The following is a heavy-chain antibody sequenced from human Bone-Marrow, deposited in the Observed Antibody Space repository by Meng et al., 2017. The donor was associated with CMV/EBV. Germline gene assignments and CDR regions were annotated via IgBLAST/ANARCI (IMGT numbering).Heavy chain of an antibody. J-gene: IGHJ4*02. CDR3: TTDKGSSSSDFDY. CDR2: ISGDDRTK. Sequence: GESLKISCVASGFNFGTYGLNWVRQAPGRGLEWISFISGDDRTKTYADSVKGRFTISRDNSKNTLYLQMNSLKTEDTAVYYCTTDKGSSSSDFDYWGQGTLVTVSS. CDR1: GFNFGTYG. V-gene: IGHV3-48*01. D-gene: IGHD6-13*01.